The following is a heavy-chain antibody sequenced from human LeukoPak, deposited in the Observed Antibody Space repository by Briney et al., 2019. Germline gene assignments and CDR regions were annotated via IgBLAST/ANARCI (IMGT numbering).Heavy chain of an antibody. J-gene: IGHJ4*02. CDR2: IYSGGST. CDR3: ARDGPTSSSSWYDY. V-gene: IGHV3-53*01. D-gene: IGHD6-13*01. Sequence: PGGSLRLSCAASGFTVSSNYMSWVRQAPGKGLEWVSVIYSGGSTYYADSVKGRFTISRDNSKNTLYPQMNSLRAEDTAVYYCARDGPTSSSSWYDYWGQGTLVTVSS. CDR1: GFTVSSNY.